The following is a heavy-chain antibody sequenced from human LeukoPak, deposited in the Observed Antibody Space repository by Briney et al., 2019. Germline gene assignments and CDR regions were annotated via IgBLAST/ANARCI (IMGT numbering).Heavy chain of an antibody. D-gene: IGHD3-10*01. V-gene: IGHV1-18*01. CDR2: ISAYNGNT. CDR1: GYTFTSYG. Sequence: ASVKVSCKASGYTFTSYGISWVRQAPGQGLEWMGWISAYNGNTNYAQKLQGRVTMTTDTSTSTAYMELRSLRSDDTAVYYCARYAFMVRGVIITNPTDYWGQGTLVTVSS. CDR3: ARYAFMVRGVIITNPTDY. J-gene: IGHJ4*02.